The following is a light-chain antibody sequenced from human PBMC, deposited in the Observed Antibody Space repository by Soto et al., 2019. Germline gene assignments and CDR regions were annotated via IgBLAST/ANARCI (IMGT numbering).Light chain of an antibody. J-gene: IGKJ1*01. CDR3: QQDTNWPPWT. Sequence: IVMTQSPATLSVSPGETATLSCRASQSVSSNLAWYQRSPGQAPRLLIYGASTRATGIPARFSGSGSGTEFTLTISSLQPEDFAVYYCQQDTNWPPWTFGQGTKVEIK. CDR1: QSVSSN. V-gene: IGKV3-15*01. CDR2: GAS.